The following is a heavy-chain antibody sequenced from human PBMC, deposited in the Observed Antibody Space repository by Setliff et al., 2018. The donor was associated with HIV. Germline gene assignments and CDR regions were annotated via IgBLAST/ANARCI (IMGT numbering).Heavy chain of an antibody. J-gene: IGHJ4*02. CDR2: INAGNGNT. V-gene: IGHV1-3*01. Sequence: VASVKVSCKASGGTFKNLAISWVRQAPGQRLEWMGWINAGNGNTKYSQKFQGRVTITRETSASIAYMELSSLRSEDTAVYYCARSAYCGGDCYSFWDYWGQGTLVTVSS. CDR1: GGTFKNLA. D-gene: IGHD2-21*01. CDR3: ARSAYCGGDCYSFWDY.